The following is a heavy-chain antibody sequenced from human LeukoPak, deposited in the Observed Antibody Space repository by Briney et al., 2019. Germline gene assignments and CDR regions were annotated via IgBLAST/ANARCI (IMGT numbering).Heavy chain of an antibody. V-gene: IGHV3-23*01. CDR3: AKGGDANYLGYFDY. Sequence: GGSLTLSCAASGFTFSSYAMSWVRQPPGKGLEWVSAITGNSGATYYTDSVKGRFTISRDNSKNTLYLQMNSLRADDTALYYCAKGGDANYLGYFDYWGQGTLVTVSS. D-gene: IGHD4/OR15-4a*01. CDR2: ITGNSGAT. J-gene: IGHJ4*02. CDR1: GFTFSSYA.